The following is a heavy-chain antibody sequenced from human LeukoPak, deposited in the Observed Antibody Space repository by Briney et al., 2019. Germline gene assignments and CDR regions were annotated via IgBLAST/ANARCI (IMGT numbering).Heavy chain of an antibody. CDR3: AKTEGSGIAVAGYYFDY. D-gene: IGHD6-19*01. J-gene: IGHJ4*02. Sequence: HPGGSLRLSCAASGFTFSSYAMSWVHQAPGKGLEWVSAISGSGGSTYYADSVKGRFTISRDNSKNTLYLQMNSLRAEDTAVYYCAKTEGSGIAVAGYYFDYWGQGTLVTVSS. V-gene: IGHV3-23*01. CDR1: GFTFSSYA. CDR2: ISGSGGST.